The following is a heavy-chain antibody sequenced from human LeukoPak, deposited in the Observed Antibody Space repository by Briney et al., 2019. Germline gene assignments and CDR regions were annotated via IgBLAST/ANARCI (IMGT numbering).Heavy chain of an antibody. J-gene: IGHJ4*02. Sequence: ASVKVSCKASGYTFTGSYMHWVRQAPGPGLEWMGWINPNSGGTIYAQKFQGRVTMTRDTSTSTAYMERSSLRSDDTAVYYCARDSPGIAAAGHDYWGQGTLVTVSS. D-gene: IGHD6-13*01. CDR1: GYTFTGSY. CDR2: INPNSGGT. CDR3: ARDSPGIAAAGHDY. V-gene: IGHV1-2*02.